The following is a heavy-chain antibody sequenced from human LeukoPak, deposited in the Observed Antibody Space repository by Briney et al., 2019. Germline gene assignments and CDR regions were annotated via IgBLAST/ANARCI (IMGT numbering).Heavy chain of an antibody. CDR3: ARVLTMIVVVPGY. V-gene: IGHV3-7*01. J-gene: IGHJ4*02. D-gene: IGHD3-22*01. Sequence: GGSLRLSCAASGFTFSSYWMSWVRQAPGKGLEWVANIKQDGSEKYYVDSVKGRFTISRDNAKNSLYLQMNSLRAEDTAVYYCARVLTMIVVVPGYWGQGTLVTVSS. CDR1: GFTFSSYW. CDR2: IKQDGSEK.